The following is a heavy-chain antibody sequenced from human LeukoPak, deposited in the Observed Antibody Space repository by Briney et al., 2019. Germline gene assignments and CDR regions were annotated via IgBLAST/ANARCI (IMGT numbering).Heavy chain of an antibody. D-gene: IGHD3-3*01. Sequence: PGGSLRLSCAGSGFTFSRHSMNWVRQAPGKGLEWVSSISTSSSYIYYGDSVEGRFTISRDNAKNSLYLQMNSLRAEDTAVYYCARELKVIIPVYFDYWGQGTLVTVSS. CDR2: ISTSSSYI. CDR3: ARELKVIIPVYFDY. J-gene: IGHJ4*02. CDR1: GFTFSRHS. V-gene: IGHV3-21*01.